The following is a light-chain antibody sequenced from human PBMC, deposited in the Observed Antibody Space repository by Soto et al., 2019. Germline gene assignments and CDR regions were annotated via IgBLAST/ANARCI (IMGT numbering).Light chain of an antibody. CDR1: QDIRSS. CDR3: QQDSSWPLT. CDR2: GAS. Sequence: EIVMTQSPATLSVSPGXRVTLSCRASQDIRSSLAWYQQKPAQAPRLLIYGASIRATGVPATFSGSGSGTEFTLSISSLQSEHLGVYYCQQDSSWPLTVGGGTKVDSK. J-gene: IGKJ4*01. V-gene: IGKV3-15*01.